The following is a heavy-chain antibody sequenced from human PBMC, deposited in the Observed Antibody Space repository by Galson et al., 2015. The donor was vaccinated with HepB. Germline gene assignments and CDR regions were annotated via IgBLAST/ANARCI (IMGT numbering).Heavy chain of an antibody. D-gene: IGHD6-13*01. CDR1: GFSFSNYG. Sequence: SLRLSCAASGFSFSNYGMHWVRQAPGKGLEWVAVISYDGSFKYYTDSVKGRFTISRDNSKNTLYLQMNGVRAEDTAVYFCANLFAIAAHDHYGVDVWGQGTTVSVSS. CDR2: ISYDGSFK. J-gene: IGHJ6*02. V-gene: IGHV3-30*18. CDR3: ANLFAIAAHDHYGVDV.